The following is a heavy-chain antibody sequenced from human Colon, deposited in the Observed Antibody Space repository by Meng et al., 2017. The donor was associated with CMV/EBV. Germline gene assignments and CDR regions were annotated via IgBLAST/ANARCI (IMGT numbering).Heavy chain of an antibody. CDR3: AKSLPHFDY. D-gene: IGHD2-15*01. Sequence: QVQLRQSGPGLVKPSQTLSLTCAISGDSVSTNSGAWNWLRQSPSRGLEWLGRTYYRSKWYNDYAVSVKSRITINPDTSKNQFSLQLTSVTPEDTAVYYCAKSLPHFDYWGQGTLVTVSS. CDR1: GDSVSTNSGA. V-gene: IGHV6-1*01. CDR2: TYYRSKWYN. J-gene: IGHJ4*02.